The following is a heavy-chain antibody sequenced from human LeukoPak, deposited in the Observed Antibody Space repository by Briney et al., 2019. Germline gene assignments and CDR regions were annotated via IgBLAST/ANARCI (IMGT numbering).Heavy chain of an antibody. Sequence: PGGSLRLSCAASGFTFSSYEMNWVRQAPGKGLEWVSYISSSGSTIYYADSVKGRCTISRDNAKNSLYLQMNSLRAEDTAAYYCARERPEIDYWGQGTLVTVSS. CDR2: ISSSGSTI. CDR3: ARERPEIDY. V-gene: IGHV3-48*03. J-gene: IGHJ4*02. CDR1: GFTFSSYE.